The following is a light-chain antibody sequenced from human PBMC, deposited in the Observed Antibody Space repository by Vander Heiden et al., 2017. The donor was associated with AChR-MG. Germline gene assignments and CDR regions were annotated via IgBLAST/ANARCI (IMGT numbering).Light chain of an antibody. V-gene: IGLV2-8*01. Sequence: QSALTQPPSASGSPGQSVTISCTGTSSDIGDYNYVSWYQQHPGKVPKLIIYEVSERPSGVPDRFSGSKSGNTASLTVSGLQAKDEADYYCSSYSRSNNSGVFGGGTKLTVL. CDR1: SSDIGDYNY. CDR2: EVS. CDR3: SSYSRSNNSGV. J-gene: IGLJ2*01.